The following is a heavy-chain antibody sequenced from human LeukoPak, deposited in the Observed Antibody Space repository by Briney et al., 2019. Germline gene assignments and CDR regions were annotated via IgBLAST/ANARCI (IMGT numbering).Heavy chain of an antibody. CDR3: LRDLTGAGDY. Sequence: GGSLRLSCSASGFTFSSYAMHWVRQAPGKGLEYVSSITSNGGSTYYADSVKGRVTISRDNSKNTLYLQTSSLRAEDTALYYCLRDLTGAGDYWGQGTLVTVSS. J-gene: IGHJ4*02. CDR2: ITSNGGST. CDR1: GFTFSSYA. D-gene: IGHD3-10*01. V-gene: IGHV3-64D*06.